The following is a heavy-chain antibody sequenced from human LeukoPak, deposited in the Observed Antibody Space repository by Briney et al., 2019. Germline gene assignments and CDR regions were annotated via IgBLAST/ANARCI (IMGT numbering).Heavy chain of an antibody. V-gene: IGHV3-48*03. CDR1: GFTFSSYE. CDR2: ISSSGSTI. J-gene: IGHJ6*02. D-gene: IGHD3-10*01. CDR3: ARKGVWTYYYGMDV. Sequence: PGESLRLSCAASGFTFSSYEMNWVRQAPGKGLEWVSYISSSGSTIYYADSVKGRFTISRDNAKNSLYLQMNSLRAEDTAVYYCARKGVWTYYYGMDVWGQGTTVTVSS.